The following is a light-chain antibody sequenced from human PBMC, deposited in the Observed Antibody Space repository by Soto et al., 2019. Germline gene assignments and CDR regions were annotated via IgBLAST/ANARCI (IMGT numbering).Light chain of an antibody. CDR1: QSVSSS. J-gene: IGKJ4*01. Sequence: EIVMTQWPAMLSVSPGERATLSCRASQSVSSSLAWYQHKPGQAPRLLIYAASSRATDIPDRFSGGGSGTDFTLTISSLQPEDFATYYCQQSYSTPLTFGGGTKVDIK. CDR2: AAS. V-gene: IGKV3D-15*01. CDR3: QQSYSTPLT.